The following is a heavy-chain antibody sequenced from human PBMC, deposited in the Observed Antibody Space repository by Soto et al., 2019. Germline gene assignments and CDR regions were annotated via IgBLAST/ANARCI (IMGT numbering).Heavy chain of an antibody. V-gene: IGHV4-59*01. CDR3: ARDLWGYCGTDCFPLDV. Sequence: QVQLQESGPGLVKPSETLSLTCTVSGGAISRYYWSWIRQPPGKGLEWIGYMYNTGSTVYNPSFKSRVTISVDTSKNQFSLPLNSVTAADTAVYYCARDLWGYCGTDCFPLDVWGQGTTVTVSS. J-gene: IGHJ6*02. CDR2: MYNTGST. D-gene: IGHD2-21*02. CDR1: GGAISRYY.